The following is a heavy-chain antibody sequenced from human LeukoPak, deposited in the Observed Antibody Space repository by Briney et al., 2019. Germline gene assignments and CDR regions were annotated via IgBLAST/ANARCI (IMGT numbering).Heavy chain of an antibody. CDR1: GFTVSSNY. CDR3: AKTPEGPFDY. CDR2: IYSGGST. Sequence: AGGSLRLSCAASGFTVSSNYMSWVRQAPGKGLEWVSVIYSGGSTYYADSVKGRFTISRDNSKNTLYLQMNSLRAEDTAVYYCAKTPEGPFDYWGQGTLVTVSS. V-gene: IGHV3-66*01. J-gene: IGHJ4*02.